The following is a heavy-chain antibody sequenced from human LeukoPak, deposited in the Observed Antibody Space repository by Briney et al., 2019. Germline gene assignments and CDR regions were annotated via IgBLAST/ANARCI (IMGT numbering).Heavy chain of an antibody. V-gene: IGHV3-30*18. J-gene: IGHJ4*03. CDR2: ISYDGSNK. Sequence: PGGSLRLSCAASGFTFSSYGMHWVRQAPGKGLEWVAVISYDGSNKYYADSVKGRFTISRDNSKNTLYLQMNSLRAEDTAVYYCAKDDYSNYGYFGYWGRGTLVTVSS. CDR1: GFTFSSYG. D-gene: IGHD4-11*01. CDR3: AKDDYSNYGYFGY.